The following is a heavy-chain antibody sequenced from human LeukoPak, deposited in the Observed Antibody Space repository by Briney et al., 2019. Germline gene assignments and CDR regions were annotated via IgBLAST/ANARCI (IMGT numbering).Heavy chain of an antibody. J-gene: IGHJ5*02. CDR1: GGSISSYY. CDR2: IYYSGST. V-gene: IGHV4-59*12. Sequence: PSETLSLTCTVSGGSISSYYWSWIRQPPGKGLEWIGYIYYSGSTNYNPSLKSRVTISVDTSKNQFSLKLSSVTAADTAVYYCAREGWDNWFDPWGQGTPVTVSS. D-gene: IGHD1-26*01. CDR3: AREGWDNWFDP.